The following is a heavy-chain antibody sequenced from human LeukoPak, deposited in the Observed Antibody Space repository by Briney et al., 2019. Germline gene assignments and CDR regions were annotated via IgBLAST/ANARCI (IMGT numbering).Heavy chain of an antibody. Sequence: ASVKVSCKASGYTFTAYYMHWVRQAPGQGLEWMGRINPDRGGTNYAQKFQGRVTMTRDKSISTAYMELTSLRSDDTAVYYCARGPYDYVWGNYRYTGDAFDIWDHGTVVTVSS. D-gene: IGHD3-16*02. CDR2: INPDRGGT. V-gene: IGHV1-2*06. J-gene: IGHJ3*02. CDR1: GYTFTAYY. CDR3: ARGPYDYVWGNYRYTGDAFDI.